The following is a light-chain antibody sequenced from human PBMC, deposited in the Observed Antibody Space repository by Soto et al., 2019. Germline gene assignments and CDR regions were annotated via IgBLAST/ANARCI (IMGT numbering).Light chain of an antibody. CDR1: SSDVGGYNY. CDR2: EVS. J-gene: IGLJ1*01. V-gene: IGLV2-14*01. CDR3: SSYTSSSTRV. Sequence: QSVVNQPASVSGSPGQSITISCTGTSSDVGGYNYVSWYQQHPGKAPKLMIYEVSNRPSGVSNRFSGSKSGNTASLTISGLQAEDEADYYCSSYTSSSTRVFGTGTKVTAL.